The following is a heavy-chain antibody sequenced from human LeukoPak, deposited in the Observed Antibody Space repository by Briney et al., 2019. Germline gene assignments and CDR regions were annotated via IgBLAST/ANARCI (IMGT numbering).Heavy chain of an antibody. CDR3: ARDPTFDY. CDR2: ISYDGSNK. CDR1: GFTFSICA. V-gene: IGHV3-30*04. Sequence: GRSLRLSCAASGFTFSICAMHWVRQAPGKGLEWVAVISYDGSNKYYADSVKGRFTISRDNSKNTLYLQMNSLRAEDTAVYYCARDPTFDYWGQGTLVTVSS. J-gene: IGHJ4*02.